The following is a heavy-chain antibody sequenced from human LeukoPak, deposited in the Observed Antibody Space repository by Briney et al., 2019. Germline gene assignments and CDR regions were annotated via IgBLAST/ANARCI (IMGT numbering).Heavy chain of an antibody. Sequence: SETLSLTCTVSGGSISGYYWSWIRQPPGKGLEWIGYIYYSGSTNYNPSLKSRVTISVDTSKNQFSLRLSSVIAADTAVYYCARSAGLVATFRMDVWGKGTTVTVSS. J-gene: IGHJ6*03. D-gene: IGHD5-12*01. CDR2: IYYSGST. CDR1: GGSISGYY. V-gene: IGHV4-59*01. CDR3: ARSAGLVATFRMDV.